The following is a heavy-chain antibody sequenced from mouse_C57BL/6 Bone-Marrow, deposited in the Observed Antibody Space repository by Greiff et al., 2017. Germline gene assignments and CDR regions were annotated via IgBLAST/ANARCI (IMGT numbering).Heavy chain of an antibody. J-gene: IGHJ2*01. V-gene: IGHV7-3*01. CDR3: ARYYDSGFFDY. CDR1: GFTFTDYY. CDR2: IRNKANGYTT. D-gene: IGHD1-1*01. Sequence: EVQVVESGGGLVQPGGSLSLSCAASGFTFTDYYMSWVRQPPGKALEWLGFIRNKANGYTTEYSASVKGRFTISRDNSQSILYLQMNALRAEDSATYYCARYYDSGFFDYWGQGTTLTVSS.